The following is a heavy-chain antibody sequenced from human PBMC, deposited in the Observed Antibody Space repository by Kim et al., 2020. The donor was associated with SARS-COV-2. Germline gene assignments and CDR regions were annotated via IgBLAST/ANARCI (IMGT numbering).Heavy chain of an antibody. CDR3: ARKTHGSGWTHSDF. D-gene: IGHD6-19*01. J-gene: IGHJ4*02. CDR1: GFTFSDYY. V-gene: IGHV3-72*01. Sequence: GGSLRLSCAVSGFTFSDYYMDWVRQAPGKGLEWVGRIRNKDYGHTTEYDASVKGRFIISRDDSTNSLYLQMNSLKTEDTAVYFCARKTHGSGWTHSDFWGQGTLVTVSS. CDR2: IRNKDYGHTT.